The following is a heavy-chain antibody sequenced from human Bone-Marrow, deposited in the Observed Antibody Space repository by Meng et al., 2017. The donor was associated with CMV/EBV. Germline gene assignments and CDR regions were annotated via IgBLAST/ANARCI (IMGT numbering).Heavy chain of an antibody. CDR3: ARDHFSTGTLGLYYYYGIDV. V-gene: IGHV1-18*01. D-gene: IGHD3-3*02. CDR2: ISAYNGNT. Sequence: ASVKVSCKASGYTFTSYGISWVRQAPGQGLEWMGWISAYNGNTNYAQKLQGRVTMTTDTSTSTAYMELRSLRSDDTAVYYCARDHFSTGTLGLYYYYGIDVWGQGTTVTVSS. CDR1: GYTFTSYG. J-gene: IGHJ6*02.